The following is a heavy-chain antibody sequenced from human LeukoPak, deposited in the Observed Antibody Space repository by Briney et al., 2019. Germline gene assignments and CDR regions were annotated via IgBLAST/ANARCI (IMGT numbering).Heavy chain of an antibody. V-gene: IGHV1-2*02. CDR2: INPNSGGT. D-gene: IGHD6-19*01. J-gene: IGHJ5*02. CDR3: AVDHSSGWYRWFDP. Sequence: ASVKVSCKASGYTFTSYYMHWVRQAPGQGLEWMGWINPNSGGTNYAQKFQGRVTMTRDTSISTAYMELSSLRSEDTAVYYCAVDHSSGWYRWFDPWGQGTLVTVSS. CDR1: GYTFTSYY.